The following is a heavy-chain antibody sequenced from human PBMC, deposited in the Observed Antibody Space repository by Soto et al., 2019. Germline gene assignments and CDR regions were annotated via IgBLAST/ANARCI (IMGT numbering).Heavy chain of an antibody. CDR2: IKSKTDGGTT. J-gene: IGHJ4*02. V-gene: IGHV3-15*01. D-gene: IGHD2-15*01. CDR1: GFTFSNAW. Sequence: GGSLRLSCAASGFTFSNAWMSWVRQAPGKGLEWVGRIKSKTDGGTTDYAAPVKGRFTISRDDSKNTLYLQMNSLKTEDTAVYYCTTEVGYSPLPPTDYWGQGTLVTVSS. CDR3: TTEVGYSPLPPTDY.